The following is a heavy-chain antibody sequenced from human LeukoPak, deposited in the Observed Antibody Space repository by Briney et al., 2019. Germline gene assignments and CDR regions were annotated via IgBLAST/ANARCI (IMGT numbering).Heavy chain of an antibody. J-gene: IGHJ4*02. V-gene: IGHV4-34*01. CDR3: ASKKKVAARPSQIDY. D-gene: IGHD6-6*01. Sequence: SETLSLTHAVYVGSLRHYYWSWLRQPPGKGLEWTGEINHSGNTNYNPSLKSRVTISVDTSKNQFSLKLSSVTAADTAVYYWASKKKVAARPSQIDYWGQGTLVTVSS. CDR1: VGSLRHYY. CDR2: INHSGNT.